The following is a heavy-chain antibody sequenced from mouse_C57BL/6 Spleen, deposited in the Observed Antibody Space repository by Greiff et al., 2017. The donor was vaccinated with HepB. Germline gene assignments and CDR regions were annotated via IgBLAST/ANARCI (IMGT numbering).Heavy chain of an antibody. CDR2: ISNGGGST. Sequence: EVQVVESGGGLVQPGGSLKLSCAASGFTFSDYYMYWVRQTPEKRLEWVAYISNGGGSTYYPDTVKGRFTISRDNAKNTLYLQMSRLKSEDTAMYYCARGYGNYWYFDVWGTGTTVTVSS. D-gene: IGHD2-10*02. CDR1: GFTFSDYY. CDR3: ARGYGNYWYFDV. V-gene: IGHV5-12*01. J-gene: IGHJ1*03.